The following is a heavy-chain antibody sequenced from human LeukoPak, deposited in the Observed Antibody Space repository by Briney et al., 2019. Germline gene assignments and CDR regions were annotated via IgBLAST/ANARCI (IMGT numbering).Heavy chain of an antibody. CDR2: IRYDGSNK. J-gene: IGHJ5*02. CDR3: AKGGPYGTTSQKWLDP. Sequence: PGGSLRLSCAASGFTFSSYGMHWVRQAPGKGLEWVAFIRYDGSNKYYADSVKGRFTISRDNSKNTLYLQMNSLRAEDTAVYYCAKGGPYGTTSQKWLDPWGQGTLVIVSS. V-gene: IGHV3-30*02. D-gene: IGHD5-24*01. CDR1: GFTFSSYG.